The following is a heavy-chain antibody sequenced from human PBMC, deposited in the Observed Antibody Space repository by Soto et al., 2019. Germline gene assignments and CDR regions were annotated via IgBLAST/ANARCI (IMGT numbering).Heavy chain of an antibody. Sequence: ASVNVSFKDSGYTFTSYGISWVRQAPGQGLEWMGWISAYNGNTNYAQKLQGRVTMTTDTSTSTAYMELRSLRSDDTAVYYCARGSDSSGYYYDYCGMDVWGQGTTVTVSS. CDR1: GYTFTSYG. V-gene: IGHV1-18*04. J-gene: IGHJ6*02. D-gene: IGHD3-22*01. CDR3: ARGSDSSGYYYDYCGMDV. CDR2: ISAYNGNT.